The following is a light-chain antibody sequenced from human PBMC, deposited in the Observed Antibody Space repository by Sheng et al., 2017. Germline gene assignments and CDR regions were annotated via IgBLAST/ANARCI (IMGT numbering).Light chain of an antibody. J-gene: IGKJ3*01. CDR3: QQYNNWPPG. V-gene: IGKV3-15*01. Sequence: EIVMTQSPATLSVSPGERATLSCRASQSVSSNLAWYQQKPGQAPXLLIYGASTRATGIPARFSGSGSGTEFTLTISSLQSEDFAVYYCQQYNNWPPGFGPGTKVDIK. CDR2: GAS. CDR1: QSVSSN.